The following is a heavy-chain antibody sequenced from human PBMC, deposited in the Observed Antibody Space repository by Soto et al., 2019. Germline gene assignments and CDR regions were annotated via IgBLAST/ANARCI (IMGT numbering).Heavy chain of an antibody. Sequence: QVQLVQSGAEVKKPGASVKVSCKASGYTFTSYDINWVRQATGQGLEWMGWMNPNSGNTGYAQKFQRGGTMTRNTSISTAYMELRSLRSYDTAVYYCARGPYYYYYMDVWGKGTTVTVSS. CDR1: GYTFTSYD. V-gene: IGHV1-8*01. CDR2: MNPNSGNT. J-gene: IGHJ6*03. CDR3: ARGPYYYYYMDV.